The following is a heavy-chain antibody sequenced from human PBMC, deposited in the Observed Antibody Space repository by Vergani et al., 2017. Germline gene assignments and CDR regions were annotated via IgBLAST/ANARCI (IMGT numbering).Heavy chain of an antibody. D-gene: IGHD6-25*01. CDR1: GDSISSNNC. Sequence: QVRLEESGPGLVKPSETLSLTCAVSGDSISSNNCWTWIRQRPGKGLEWIGYIFYSGTTYDNPSLRSRLTISVDTSQNQFSLKLRSVTAADTAVYYCARVDTQVPATSHFYYMDVWGKGTTVVVSS. CDR3: ARVDTQVPATSHFYYMDV. J-gene: IGHJ6*03. CDR2: IFYSGTT. V-gene: IGHV4-31*04.